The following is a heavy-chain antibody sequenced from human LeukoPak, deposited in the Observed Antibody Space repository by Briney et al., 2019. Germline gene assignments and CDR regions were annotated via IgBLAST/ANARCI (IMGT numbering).Heavy chain of an antibody. CDR2: INPSNSYT. CDR1: GYIFTSDW. D-gene: IGHD6-19*01. J-gene: IGHJ4*02. Sequence: GESLRISCKGSGYIFTSDWISWVRQMPGKGLEWMGRINPSNSYTNYNPSFQGHVTFSVDKSIATAYLQWPTLTASDTAMYYCARGGWLDDYWGQGTLVTVSS. CDR3: ARGGWLDDY. V-gene: IGHV5-10-1*01.